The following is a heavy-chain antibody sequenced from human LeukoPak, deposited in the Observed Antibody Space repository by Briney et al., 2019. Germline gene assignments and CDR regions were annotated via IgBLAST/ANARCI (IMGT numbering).Heavy chain of an antibody. CDR3: ARVTDNWNDGNWFDP. J-gene: IGHJ5*02. Sequence: SVKVSCKASGGTFSSYAISWVRQAPGQGLEWMGGIIPIFGTANYAQKFQGRVTITADESTSTAYMELSSLRSEDTAVYYCARVTDNWNDGNWFDPWGQGTLVTVSS. D-gene: IGHD1-1*01. V-gene: IGHV1-69*01. CDR1: GGTFSSYA. CDR2: IIPIFGTA.